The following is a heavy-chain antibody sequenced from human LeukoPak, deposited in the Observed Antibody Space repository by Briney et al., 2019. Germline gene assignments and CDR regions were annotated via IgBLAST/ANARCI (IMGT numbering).Heavy chain of an antibody. CDR1: GDSISSYY. D-gene: IGHD1-7*01. Sequence: SEALSLTCTVSGDSISSYYWSWIRQPPGKGLEWIGYIYYSGSTNYNPSLKSRVTISVDTSKNQFSLKLSSVTAADTAVYYCAREAPELAFDIWGQGTMVTVSS. J-gene: IGHJ3*02. V-gene: IGHV4-59*01. CDR2: IYYSGST. CDR3: AREAPELAFDI.